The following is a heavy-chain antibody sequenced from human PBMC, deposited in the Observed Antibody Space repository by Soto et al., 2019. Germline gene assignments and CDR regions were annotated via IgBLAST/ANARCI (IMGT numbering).Heavy chain of an antibody. V-gene: IGHV2-5*02. J-gene: IGHJ4*02. CDR1: GFSFSTSGVG. CDR2: IYWDDDK. Sequence: QITLKECGPTLVKPTQTLTLTCTFSGFSFSTSGVGVGWIRQPPGKALEWLAVIYWDDDKRYSPSLKSRLTISKDTSKNQVVLTMTNMDPVDTATYYCVHRGSGRTFDYWGQGTLVTVSS. D-gene: IGHD1-26*01. CDR3: VHRGSGRTFDY.